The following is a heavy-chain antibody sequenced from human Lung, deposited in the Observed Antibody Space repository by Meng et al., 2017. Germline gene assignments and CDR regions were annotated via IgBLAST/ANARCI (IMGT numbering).Heavy chain of an antibody. J-gene: IGHJ4*02. CDR3: ARGPTTMAHDFDY. Sequence: QVQLQQVGPGTLKPSDTLALTCVGSVWSVSDSYWSLIRQPPGKGLEWIGELNHSGSTNYNPSLESRATISVDTSQNNLSLKLSSGTAADSAVYYCARGPTTMAHDFDYWGQGTLVTVSS. V-gene: IGHV4-34*01. CDR2: LNHSGST. D-gene: IGHD4-11*01. CDR1: VWSVSDSY.